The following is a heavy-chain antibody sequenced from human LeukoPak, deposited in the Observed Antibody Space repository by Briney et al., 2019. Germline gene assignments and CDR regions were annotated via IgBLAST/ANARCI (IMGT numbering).Heavy chain of an antibody. CDR2: ISGSGGST. J-gene: IGHJ4*02. D-gene: IGHD3-22*01. CDR1: GFTFSTYG. Sequence: GGSLRLSCAASGFTFSTYGMTWVRQAPGKGLEWVSAISGSGGSTYYADSVKGRFTISRDNSKNTLYLQMNSLRAEDTAVYYCAKASAMIVVVSKHFDYWGQGTLVTVSS. CDR3: AKASAMIVVVSKHFDY. V-gene: IGHV3-23*01.